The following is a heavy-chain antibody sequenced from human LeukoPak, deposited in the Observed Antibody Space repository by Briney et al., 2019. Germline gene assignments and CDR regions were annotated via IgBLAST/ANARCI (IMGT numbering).Heavy chain of an antibody. CDR3: AAGSTVTTGY. D-gene: IGHD4-11*01. V-gene: IGHV4-61*02. CDR1: GGSISSGSYY. CDR2: IYTSGST. Sequence: PSQTLTLTCTVSGGSISSGSYYWSWIRQPAGKGLEWIGRIYTSGSTNYNPSLKSRVTISVDTSKNQFSLKLSSVTAADTAVYYCAAGSTVTTGYWGQGTLVTVSS. J-gene: IGHJ4*02.